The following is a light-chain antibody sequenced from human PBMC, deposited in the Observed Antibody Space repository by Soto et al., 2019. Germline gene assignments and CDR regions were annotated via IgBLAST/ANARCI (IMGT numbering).Light chain of an antibody. J-gene: IGKJ5*01. CDR3: QQRHMWPIT. Sequence: PASVSISPGERATLSCRASQSFRGLLAWYQQKPGQAPRLLIYDAYNRATGIPPRFSGSGSGTDFTLTISSLEPEDSAVYYCQQRHMWPITSGQGTRLEIK. CDR1: QSFRGL. V-gene: IGKV3-11*01. CDR2: DAY.